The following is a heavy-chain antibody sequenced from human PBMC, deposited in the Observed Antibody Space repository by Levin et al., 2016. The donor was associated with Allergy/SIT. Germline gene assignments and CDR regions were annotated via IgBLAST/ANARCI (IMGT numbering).Heavy chain of an antibody. CDR2: IYYSGST. D-gene: IGHD6-6*01. CDR3: ARDTMAARPGGGYHYYGMDV. CDR1: GASITSYF. Sequence: SETLSLTCSVSGASITSYFWSWVRQFPGKRLEWIGYIYYSGSTNYNPSLESRVSISLDMAKNQFSLKLTSVSAADTAVYYCARDTMAARPGGGYHYYGMDVWGQGTTVTVSS. V-gene: IGHV4-59*01. J-gene: IGHJ6*02.